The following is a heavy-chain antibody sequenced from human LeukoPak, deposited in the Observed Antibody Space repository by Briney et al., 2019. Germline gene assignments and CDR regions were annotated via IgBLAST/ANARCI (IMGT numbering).Heavy chain of an antibody. CDR3: AREAPRPEGRITMVQPYYFDY. J-gene: IGHJ4*02. Sequence: GGSLRLSCAASGFTFSSYAMNWVRQAPGRGLEWVSYITISSSTIYYADSVKGRFTISRDNAKNSLYLQMNSLRAEDTAVYYCAREAPRPEGRITMVQPYYFDYWGQGTLVTVSS. V-gene: IGHV3-48*01. CDR2: ITISSSTI. CDR1: GFTFSSYA. D-gene: IGHD3-10*01.